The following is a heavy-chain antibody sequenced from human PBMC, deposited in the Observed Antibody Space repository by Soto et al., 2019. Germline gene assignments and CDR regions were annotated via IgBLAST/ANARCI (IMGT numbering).Heavy chain of an antibody. CDR3: ARDLIVVVIKYTPDRWFDP. Sequence: SETLSLTCAVYGGSFSGYYWSWIRQPPGKGLEWIGEINHSGSTNYNPSLKSRVTISVDTSKNQFSLKLSSVTAADTAVYYCARDLIVVVIKYTPDRWFDPWGQGTLVTVSS. CDR2: INHSGST. J-gene: IGHJ5*02. V-gene: IGHV4-34*01. D-gene: IGHD3-22*01. CDR1: GGSFSGYY.